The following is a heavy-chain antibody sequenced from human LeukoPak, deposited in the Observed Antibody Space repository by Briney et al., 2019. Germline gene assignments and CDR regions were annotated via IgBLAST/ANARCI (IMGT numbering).Heavy chain of an antibody. Sequence: PGGSLRLSCAASGFIFSTYAMTWVRQVPGKGLECVSVVSGSGGTTHYADSVKGRFTISRDNSNNTLYLQMSSLRAEDTAVYYCAKALVPKIHAFDVWGQGTMVTVSS. D-gene: IGHD3-10*01. CDR2: VSGSGGTT. V-gene: IGHV3-23*01. J-gene: IGHJ3*01. CDR3: AKALVPKIHAFDV. CDR1: GFIFSTYA.